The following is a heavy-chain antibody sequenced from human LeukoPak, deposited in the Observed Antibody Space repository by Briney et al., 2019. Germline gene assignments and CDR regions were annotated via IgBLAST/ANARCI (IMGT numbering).Heavy chain of an antibody. CDR3: AKLGICSGGSCYSSDFDY. Sequence: GGSLRLSCAASGFTFSSSAMSWVRQAPGKGLEWVSAISNNGGYTYYADSVQGRFTISRDNSKSTLCLQMNSLRAEDTAVYYCAKLGICSGGSCYSSDFDYWGQGTLVTVSS. CDR1: GFTFSSSA. J-gene: IGHJ4*02. CDR2: ISNNGGYT. V-gene: IGHV3-23*01. D-gene: IGHD2-15*01.